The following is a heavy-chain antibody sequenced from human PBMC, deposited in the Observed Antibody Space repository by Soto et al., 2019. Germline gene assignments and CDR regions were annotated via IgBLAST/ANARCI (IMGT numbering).Heavy chain of an antibody. CDR1: GFIFSNFG. V-gene: IGHV3-33*01. CDR3: ARDPRTARTPDMVV. CDR2: VWYDGSNG. D-gene: IGHD6-6*01. Sequence: GGSLRLSCTASGFIFSNFGMHWVRQAPGKGLEWVAGVWYDGSNGVSAESVKGRFTISRDNSKNTLYLQMTSLRAEDTAVYYCARDPRTARTPDMVVWGQEATLKVSS. J-gene: IGHJ6*02.